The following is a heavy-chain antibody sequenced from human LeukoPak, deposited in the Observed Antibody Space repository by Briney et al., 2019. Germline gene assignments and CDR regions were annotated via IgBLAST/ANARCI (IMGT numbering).Heavy chain of an antibody. Sequence: PSETLSLTCAVYGGSFSGYYWSWIRQPPGKGLEWIGEINHSGSTNYNPSLKSRVTISVDTSKNQFSLKLSSVTAADTAVYYCARVSPFRGTNGVCYLKRCGSNWFDPWGQGTLVTVSS. D-gene: IGHD2-8*01. V-gene: IGHV4-34*01. CDR2: INHSGST. CDR1: GGSFSGYY. CDR3: ARVSPFRGTNGVCYLKRCGSNWFDP. J-gene: IGHJ5*02.